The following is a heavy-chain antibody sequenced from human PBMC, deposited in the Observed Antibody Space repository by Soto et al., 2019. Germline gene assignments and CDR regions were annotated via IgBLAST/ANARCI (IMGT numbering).Heavy chain of an antibody. V-gene: IGHV3-48*01. CDR3: AKSRGDSWTTYFFDY. CDR2: ISSSSKTT. Sequence: GGSLRLSCAASGFTFSSYSMNWVRQAPGKGLEWVSGISSSSKTTHYKDSVKGRFTISRDNFRNTLYLQMNSLRAEDTAIYFCAKSRGDSWTTYFFDYWGQGALVTVSS. D-gene: IGHD4-4*01. CDR1: GFTFSSYS. J-gene: IGHJ4*02.